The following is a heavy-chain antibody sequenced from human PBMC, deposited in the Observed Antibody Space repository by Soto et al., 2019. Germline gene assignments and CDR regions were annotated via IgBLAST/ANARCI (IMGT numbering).Heavy chain of an antibody. CDR2: IYYSGST. Sequence: QLQLQESGPGLVKPSETLSLTCTVSGGSISSSSYYWGWIRQPPGKGLEWIGSIYYSGSTYYNPSLKSRVTISVDTSKNQFSLKLSSVTAADTAVYYCARRGIAAALDIWGQGTMVTVS. V-gene: IGHV4-39*01. CDR1: GGSISSSSYY. J-gene: IGHJ3*02. D-gene: IGHD6-13*01. CDR3: ARRGIAAALDI.